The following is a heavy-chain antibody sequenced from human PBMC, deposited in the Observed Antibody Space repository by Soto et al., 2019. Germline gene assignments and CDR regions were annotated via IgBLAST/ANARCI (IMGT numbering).Heavy chain of an antibody. CDR1: GFSISNYS. D-gene: IGHD3-10*01. Sequence: SETLSLTCTVSGFSISNYSWNWIRQPPGKGLEWIGYVHNRGTTNYNPSLKSRVTISLDTSNNQFSLRLNTVTAADTAVYYCARRWSGTDYWGQGTLVTVSS. CDR3: ARRWSGTDY. V-gene: IGHV4-59*01. J-gene: IGHJ4*02. CDR2: VHNRGTT.